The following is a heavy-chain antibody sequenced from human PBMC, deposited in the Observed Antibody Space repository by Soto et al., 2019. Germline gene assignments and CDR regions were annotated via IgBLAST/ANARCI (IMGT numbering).Heavy chain of an antibody. CDR3: ARWVGGYSGSYYYGLDV. CDR2: INYSGSS. D-gene: IGHD1-26*01. CDR1: GGSITSHY. Sequence: SETLSLTCTVSGGSITSHYWSWIRQPPGKGLEWIGYINYSGSSNYNPSLKSRVTISIDTSQNQFSLRLRSVTAADTAVYYCARWVGGYSGSYYYGLDVWGQGTTVTVSS. J-gene: IGHJ6*02. V-gene: IGHV4-59*11.